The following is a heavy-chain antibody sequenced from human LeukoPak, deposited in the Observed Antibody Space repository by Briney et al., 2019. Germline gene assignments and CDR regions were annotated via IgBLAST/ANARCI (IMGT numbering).Heavy chain of an antibody. CDR3: ARGRYSGSWYGAFDI. V-gene: IGHV4-34*01. J-gene: IGHJ3*02. CDR1: GGSFSDYY. CDR2: IYHSGST. Sequence: PSETLSLTCAVYGGSFSDYYWTWIRQSPGKGLEWIGEIYHSGSTNYNPSLKSRVTISLDTSKNHFSLKMTSVIAADTAVYYCARGRYSGSWYGAFDIWGQGTKVIVSS. D-gene: IGHD6-13*01.